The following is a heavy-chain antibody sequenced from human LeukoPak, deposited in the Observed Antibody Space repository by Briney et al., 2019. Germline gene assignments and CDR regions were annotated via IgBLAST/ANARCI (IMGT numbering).Heavy chain of an antibody. D-gene: IGHD3-3*01. V-gene: IGHV3-73*01. CDR1: GFTFSDSA. CDR3: TECGRIRCSLDSIDF. J-gene: IGHJ4*02. Sequence: PGGPLKLSCAASGFTFSDSAVHWARQASGKGREWVGRIRSKANSYATAYAASVKGRFTISRDDSKHTASLQMNRLQSDETAVYYCTECGRIRCSLDSIDFWGQGTLVTVSS. CDR2: IRSKANSYAT.